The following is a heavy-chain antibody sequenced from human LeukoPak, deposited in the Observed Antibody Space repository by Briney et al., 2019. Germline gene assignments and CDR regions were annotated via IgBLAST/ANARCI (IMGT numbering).Heavy chain of an antibody. CDR2: ISSNGGST. J-gene: IGHJ5*02. D-gene: IGHD2-15*01. CDR1: GFTFSSYA. V-gene: IGHV3-64*01. Sequence: PGGSLRLSCAASGFTFSSYAMHWVRQAPGKGLEYVSAISSNGGSTYYANSVKGRFTISRENSKNTLYVQMNSLRAEDTAVYYCAKARGFCSGGSCYNPFDPWAREPWSPSPQ. CDR3: AKARGFCSGGSCYNPFDP.